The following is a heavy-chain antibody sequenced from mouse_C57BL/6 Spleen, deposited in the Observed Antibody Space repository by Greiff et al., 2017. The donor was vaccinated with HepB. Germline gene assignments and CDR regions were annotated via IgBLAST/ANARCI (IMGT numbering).Heavy chain of an antibody. CDR3: ARPPYGSSSYAMDY. CDR1: GYTFTSYG. J-gene: IGHJ4*01. V-gene: IGHV1-81*01. CDR2: IYPRSGNT. D-gene: IGHD1-1*01. Sequence: VQVVESGAELARPGASVKLSCKASGYTFTSYGISWVKQRTGQGLEWIGEIYPRSGNTYYNEKFKGKATLTADKSSSTAYMELRSLTSEDSAVYFCARPPYGSSSYAMDYWGQGTSVTVAS.